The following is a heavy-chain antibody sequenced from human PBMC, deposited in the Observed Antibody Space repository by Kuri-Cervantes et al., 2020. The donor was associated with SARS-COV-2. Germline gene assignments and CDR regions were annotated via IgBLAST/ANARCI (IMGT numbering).Heavy chain of an antibody. J-gene: IGHJ4*02. CDR3: VKVVPLAGSRGHFDY. CDR2: ISSSGSTI. V-gene: IGHV3-48*01. CDR1: GFTFSSYS. D-gene: IGHD6-19*01. Sequence: GESLKISCAASGFTFSSYSMNWVRQAPGKGLEWVSYISSSGSTIYYADSVKGRFTISRDNFRNTLSLQMSGLRPEDTAIYYCVKVVPLAGSRGHFDYWGQGTRVTVAS.